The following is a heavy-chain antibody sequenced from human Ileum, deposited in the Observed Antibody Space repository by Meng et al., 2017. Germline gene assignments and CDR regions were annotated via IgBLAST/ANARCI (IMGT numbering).Heavy chain of an antibody. Sequence: GGSLRLSCAASGFTFRDHHMDWVRQAPGKGLEWVGRTRNKGDTYNTESAASVRGRFTISRDDSKNSLYLEMSSLRTEDTALYYCARISADFGDLGHLGYWGQGTLVTVSS. CDR3: ARISADFGDLGHLGY. CDR1: GFTFRDHH. V-gene: IGHV3-72*01. J-gene: IGHJ4*02. CDR2: TRNKGDTYNT. D-gene: IGHD4-17*01.